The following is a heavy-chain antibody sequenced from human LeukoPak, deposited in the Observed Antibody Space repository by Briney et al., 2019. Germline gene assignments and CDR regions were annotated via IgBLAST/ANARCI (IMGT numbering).Heavy chain of an antibody. J-gene: IGHJ4*02. D-gene: IGHD6-19*01. CDR3: ARDSSGWFHFDY. V-gene: IGHV3-66*01. CDR2: IYSGGST. CDR1: GFTVSSNY. Sequence: PGGSLRLSYAASGFTVSSNYMSWVRQAPGKGLEWASVIYSGGSTYYADSVKGRFTISRDNSKNTLYLQMNSLRAEDTAVYYCARDSSGWFHFDYWGQGTLVTVSS.